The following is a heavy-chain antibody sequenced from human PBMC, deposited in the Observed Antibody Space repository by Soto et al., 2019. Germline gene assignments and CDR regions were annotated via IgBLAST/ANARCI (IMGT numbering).Heavy chain of an antibody. CDR1: GFTFSSYG. CDR2: IWYDGSNK. Sequence: PGGSLRLSCAASGFTFSSYGMHWVRQAPGKGLEWVAVIWYDGSNKYYADSVKGRFTIPRDNSKNTLYLQMNSLRAEDTAVYYCAREERWLQRSYLDYWGQGTLVTVSS. D-gene: IGHD5-12*01. CDR3: AREERWLQRSYLDY. V-gene: IGHV3-33*01. J-gene: IGHJ4*02.